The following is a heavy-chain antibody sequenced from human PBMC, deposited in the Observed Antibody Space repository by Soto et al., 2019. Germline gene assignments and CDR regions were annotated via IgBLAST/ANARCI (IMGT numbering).Heavy chain of an antibody. CDR3: AKGEEYSGYPYYYYGMDV. CDR2: ISYDGSNK. V-gene: IGHV3-30*18. D-gene: IGHD5-12*01. J-gene: IGHJ6*02. CDR1: GFTFSSYG. Sequence: VQLVESGGGVVQPGRSLRLSCAASGFTFSSYGMHWVRQAPGKGLERVAVISYDGSNKYYADSVKGRFTISRDNSKNTLYLQMNRLRAEDTAVYYCAKGEEYSGYPYYYYGMDVWGQGTTVTVSS.